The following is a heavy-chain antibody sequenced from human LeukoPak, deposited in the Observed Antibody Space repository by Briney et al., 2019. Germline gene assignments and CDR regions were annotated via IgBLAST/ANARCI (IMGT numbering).Heavy chain of an antibody. J-gene: IGHJ3*02. CDR2: IYHSGST. V-gene: IGHV4-4*02. CDR1: GGSISSSNW. CDR3: ARLSGGSGLDAFDI. Sequence: PSGTLSLTCSVSGGSISSSNWWSWVRQPPGKGLEWIGEIYHSGSTNYNPSLKSRVTISVDTSKNQFSLKLSSVTAADTAVYYCARLSGGSGLDAFDIWGQGTMVTVSS. D-gene: IGHD2-15*01.